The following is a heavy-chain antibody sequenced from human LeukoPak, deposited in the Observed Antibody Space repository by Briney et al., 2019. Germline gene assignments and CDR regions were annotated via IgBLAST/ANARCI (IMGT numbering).Heavy chain of an antibody. CDR1: GFTFSSYW. V-gene: IGHV3-74*01. CDR2: ISSDGSTT. Sequence: GGSPRLSCAASGFTFSSYWMHWVRQAPGKGLVWVSRISSDGSTTSYADSVKGRFTISRDNAKNTLYLQMNSLRAEDTAVYYCARVRGSGSAASFNWGQGTLVTVSS. J-gene: IGHJ4*02. CDR3: ARVRGSGSAASFN. D-gene: IGHD3-10*01.